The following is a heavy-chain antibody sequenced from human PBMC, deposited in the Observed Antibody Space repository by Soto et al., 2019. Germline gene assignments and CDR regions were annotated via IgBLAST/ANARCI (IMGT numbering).Heavy chain of an antibody. CDR2: INHSGST. Sequence: SETLSLTCAVYGGSFSGYYWSWIRQPPGKGLEWIGEINHSGSTNYNPSLKSRVTISVDTSKNQFSLKLSSVTAADTAVYYCARGGSLVGIVVVVAARYNWFDPWGQGTLVT. J-gene: IGHJ5*02. CDR3: ARGGSLVGIVVVVAARYNWFDP. V-gene: IGHV4-34*01. D-gene: IGHD2-15*01. CDR1: GGSFSGYY.